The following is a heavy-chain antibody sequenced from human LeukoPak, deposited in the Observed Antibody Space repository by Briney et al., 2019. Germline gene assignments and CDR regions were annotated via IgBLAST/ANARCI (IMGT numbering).Heavy chain of an antibody. Sequence: GGSLRLSCAASGFTFSSYEMNWGRQAPGEGLEWLSYISYSGSNIYYADSVKGRFTISRDNAKNSLYLQMNSLRAEDTAVYFCARVFVGENFDYWGQGTLVTVSS. V-gene: IGHV3-48*03. CDR3: ARVFVGENFDY. CDR1: GFTFSSYE. J-gene: IGHJ4*02. CDR2: ISYSGSNI. D-gene: IGHD3-10*02.